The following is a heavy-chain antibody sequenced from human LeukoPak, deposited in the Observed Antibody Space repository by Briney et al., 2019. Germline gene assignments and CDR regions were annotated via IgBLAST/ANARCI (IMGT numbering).Heavy chain of an antibody. CDR3: AKVKSYGSGSYPLDY. D-gene: IGHD3-10*01. V-gene: IGHV3-30*02. CDR2: IRYDGSNK. J-gene: IGHJ4*02. Sequence: GGSLRLSCAASGFTFSIYDMHWVRQAPGRGLEWVAFIRYDGSNKYYADSVKGRFTISRDNSKNTLYLQMNSLRAEDTAVYYCAKVKSYGSGSYPLDYWGQGTLVTVSS. CDR1: GFTFSIYD.